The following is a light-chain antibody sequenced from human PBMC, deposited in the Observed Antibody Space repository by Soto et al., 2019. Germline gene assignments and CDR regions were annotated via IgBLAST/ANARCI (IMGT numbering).Light chain of an antibody. J-gene: IGKJ2*01. CDR2: DAS. V-gene: IGKV1-5*01. CDR3: QLYNSYWT. Sequence: DIQMTQSPSTLSASVGDRVTITCRASQSISSWLAWYQQKPGKAPKLLIYDASSLESGVPSRFSGSGSGTEFTLTISSLQPDDFATYYCQLYNSYWTFGQGTKLEIK. CDR1: QSISSW.